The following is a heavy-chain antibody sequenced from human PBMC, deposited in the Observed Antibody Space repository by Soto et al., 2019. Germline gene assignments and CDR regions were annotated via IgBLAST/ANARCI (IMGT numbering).Heavy chain of an antibody. CDR2: INPNSGGA. Sequence: ASVKVSCKASGYTFTGYYMHWVRQAPGQGLEWMGWINPNSGGANYAQKFQGWVTMTRDTSISTAYMELSRLRSDDTAVYYCARGAPSPYYYDSSGYFDYWGQGTLVTVSS. CDR1: GYTFTGYY. D-gene: IGHD3-22*01. V-gene: IGHV1-2*04. J-gene: IGHJ4*02. CDR3: ARGAPSPYYYDSSGYFDY.